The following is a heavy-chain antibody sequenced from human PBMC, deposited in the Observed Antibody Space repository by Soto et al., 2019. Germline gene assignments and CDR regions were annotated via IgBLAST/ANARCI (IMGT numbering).Heavy chain of an antibody. Sequence: ASVKVSCKASGYTFTGYYMHWVRQAPGQGLEWMGWINPNSGGTNYAQKFQGWVTMTRDTSISTAYMELSRLGSDDTAVYYCARGPPTYIVVVPAAGDHGMDVWGQGTTVTVSS. CDR2: INPNSGGT. CDR3: ARGPPTYIVVVPAAGDHGMDV. V-gene: IGHV1-2*04. D-gene: IGHD2-2*01. CDR1: GYTFTGYY. J-gene: IGHJ6*02.